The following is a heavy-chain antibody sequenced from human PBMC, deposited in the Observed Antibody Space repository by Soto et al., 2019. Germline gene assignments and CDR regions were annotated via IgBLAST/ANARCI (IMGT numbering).Heavy chain of an antibody. D-gene: IGHD3-9*01. Sequence: QVQLVESGGGVVQPGRSLRLSCAASGFIFSDYAFHWVRQAPGKGLEWVSVISFDGSAQYYADSVRGRFTISRDQSKSTVLLQMNSLTTGDTAIYYCAKDQRYSGWVEDSAMDVWGRGNTVTVSS. V-gene: IGHV3-30*18. CDR1: GFIFSDYA. J-gene: IGHJ6*02. CDR3: AKDQRYSGWVEDSAMDV. CDR2: ISFDGSAQ.